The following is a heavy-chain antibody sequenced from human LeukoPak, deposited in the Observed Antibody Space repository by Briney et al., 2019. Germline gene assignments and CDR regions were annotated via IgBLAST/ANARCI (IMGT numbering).Heavy chain of an antibody. D-gene: IGHD6-13*01. CDR1: GESVSNYY. V-gene: IGHV4-59*06. CDR3: ATYSSSWRTYYFDY. Sequence: SETLSLTCTVSGESVSNYYWNWIRQPPGKGLEWIGYIYYSGSTYHNPSLKSRVTISIDTSRNQFSLKLSSVTAADTAVYYCATYSSSWRTYYFDYWGQGALVTVSS. CDR2: IYYSGST. J-gene: IGHJ4*02.